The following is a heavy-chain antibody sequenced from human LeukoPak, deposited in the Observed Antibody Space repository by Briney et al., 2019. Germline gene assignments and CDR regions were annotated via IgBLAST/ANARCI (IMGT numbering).Heavy chain of an antibody. CDR3: ARDFRELGGMRDAFDI. Sequence: GGSLILSCAASGFTFSTYAMLWVRQAQGKGLEWVALISYDGSNKYYADSVKGRFTISRDNSKNTLYLQMNSLRAEDTAVYYCARDFRELGGMRDAFDIWGQGTMVTVSS. CDR1: GFTFSTYA. CDR2: ISYDGSNK. V-gene: IGHV3-30*04. D-gene: IGHD3-10*01. J-gene: IGHJ3*02.